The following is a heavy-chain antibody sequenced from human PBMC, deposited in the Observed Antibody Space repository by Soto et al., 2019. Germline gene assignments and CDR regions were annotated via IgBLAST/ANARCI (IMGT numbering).Heavy chain of an antibody. D-gene: IGHD6-19*01. V-gene: IGHV4-31*03. J-gene: IGHJ5*02. CDR2: ISYSGNT. CDR3: AREVSPNSRGWYTVLVRWFDP. Sequence: PSETLSLTCTVSGGSINSGDYYWSWVRQVPGKGLECIGFISYSGNTHYNPSLESRVTISKDTSKNQFSLRLNSMTAADSAVYYCAREVSPNSRGWYTVLVRWFDPWGQGTLVTVSS. CDR1: GGSINSGDYY.